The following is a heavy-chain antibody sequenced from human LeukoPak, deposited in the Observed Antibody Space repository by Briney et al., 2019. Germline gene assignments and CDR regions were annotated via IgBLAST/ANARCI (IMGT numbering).Heavy chain of an antibody. J-gene: IGHJ2*01. CDR3: ARRVGEDYNDRYFDL. CDR1: GFSVSNNY. V-gene: IGHV3-53*01. Sequence: PGGSLRLSCAASGFSVSNNYMSWVRQAPGKGLDWVSVIYRNNDIYYADSVRGRFTTSRDNSKNTLYLQMNSLRVEDTAIYYCARRVGEDYNDRYFDLWGRGTLVTVSS. D-gene: IGHD5-24*01. CDR2: IYRNNDI.